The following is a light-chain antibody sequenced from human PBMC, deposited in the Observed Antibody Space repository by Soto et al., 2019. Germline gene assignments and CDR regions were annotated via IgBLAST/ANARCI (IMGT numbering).Light chain of an antibody. Sequence: QSVLTQPPSASGSPGQSVTISCTGTSSDVGGYNFVSWYQQRPGKAPKLMIYAVTQRPSGVPDRFFGSKSGNTASLTVSGLQAEDEADYHCSSYAGNNNLVFGGGTKLTVL. CDR1: SSDVGGYNF. J-gene: IGLJ2*01. V-gene: IGLV2-8*01. CDR3: SSYAGNNNLV. CDR2: AVT.